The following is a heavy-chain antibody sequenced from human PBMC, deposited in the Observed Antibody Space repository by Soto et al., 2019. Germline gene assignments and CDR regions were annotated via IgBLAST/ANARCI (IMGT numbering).Heavy chain of an antibody. CDR3: VRDRYFDSYYLDS. V-gene: IGHV3-7*01. CDR2: IKPDGSQR. Sequence: PGGSLRLSCEASGFTFSTYWMSWIRQAPGKGLEWVGNIKPDGSQRYIVDSVQGRFTTSRDNARNSVYLQMNSLRAEDTAVYYCVRDRYFDSYYLDSWGQGTLVTVSS. CDR1: GFTFSTYW. D-gene: IGHD3-9*01. J-gene: IGHJ4*02.